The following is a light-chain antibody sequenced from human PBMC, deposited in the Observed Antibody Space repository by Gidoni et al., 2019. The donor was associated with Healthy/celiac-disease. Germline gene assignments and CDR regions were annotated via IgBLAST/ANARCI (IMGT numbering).Light chain of an antibody. J-gene: IGKJ2*01. CDR1: QSLLHSNGYNY. Sequence: DLVMTHSPLSLPVTPGEPASISCRSSQSLLHSNGYNYLDWYLQKPGQSPQLLIYLGSNRASGVPDRFSGSGSGTDFTLKISRVEAEDVGVYYCMQALQTPLYTFGQGTKLEIK. CDR2: LGS. V-gene: IGKV2-28*01. CDR3: MQALQTPLYT.